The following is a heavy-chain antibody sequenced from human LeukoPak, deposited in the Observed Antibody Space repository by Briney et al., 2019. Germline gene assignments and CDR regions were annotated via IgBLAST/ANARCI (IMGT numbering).Heavy chain of an antibody. J-gene: IGHJ4*02. Sequence: PGGSLRLSCAASGFTFSSYAMSWVRQAPGKGLEWVSAISGSGGSTYYADSVKGQFTISRDNSKNTLYLQMNSLRAEDTAVYYCAKVSYGDYVSSFDYWGQGTLVTVSS. CDR3: AKVSYGDYVSSFDY. CDR1: GFTFSSYA. CDR2: ISGSGGST. V-gene: IGHV3-23*01. D-gene: IGHD4-17*01.